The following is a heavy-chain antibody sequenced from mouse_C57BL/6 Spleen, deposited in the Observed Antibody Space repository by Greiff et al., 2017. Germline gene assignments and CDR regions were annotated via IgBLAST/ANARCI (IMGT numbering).Heavy chain of an antibody. CDR1: GYTFTDYN. J-gene: IGHJ2*01. D-gene: IGHD1-1*01. V-gene: IGHV1-18*01. Sequence: EVQLQESGPELVKPGASVKIPCKASGYTFTDYNMDWVKQSHGKSLEWIGDINPNNGGTIYNQKFKGKATLTVDKSSSTAYMELRSLTSEDTAVYYCARGDYYGSSYGFFDDWGQGTTLTVSS. CDR2: INPNNGGT. CDR3: ARGDYYGSSYGFFDD.